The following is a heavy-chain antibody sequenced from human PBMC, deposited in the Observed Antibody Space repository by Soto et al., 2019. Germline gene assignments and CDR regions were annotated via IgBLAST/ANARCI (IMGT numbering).Heavy chain of an antibody. CDR2: ISGSGGST. Sequence: GGSLRLSCAASGFTFSSYAMSWVRQAPGKGLEWVSAISGSGGSTYYADSVKGRFTISRDNSKNTLYLQMNSLRAEDTAVYYCAKDPLTYYDFWSGSPHFDYWGQGTLVTVSS. D-gene: IGHD3-3*01. V-gene: IGHV3-23*01. CDR1: GFTFSSYA. J-gene: IGHJ4*02. CDR3: AKDPLTYYDFWSGSPHFDY.